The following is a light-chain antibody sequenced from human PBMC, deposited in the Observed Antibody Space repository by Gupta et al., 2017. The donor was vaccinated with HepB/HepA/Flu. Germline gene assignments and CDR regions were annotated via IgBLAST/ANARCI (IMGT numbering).Light chain of an antibody. CDR3: LQDSHSKLT. CDR1: RGLVYSEGKTY. Sequence: VVMAQSPLSLPVTVERPASISCQSSRGLVYSEGKTYLNWFHQRPGQAPRRLIYKVSNRDSGVPDRFSGSESRNMYTLRISRVEAEDFGIYYCLQDSHSKLTFGEGTKVEIK. CDR2: KVS. V-gene: IGKV2-30*01. J-gene: IGKJ4*02.